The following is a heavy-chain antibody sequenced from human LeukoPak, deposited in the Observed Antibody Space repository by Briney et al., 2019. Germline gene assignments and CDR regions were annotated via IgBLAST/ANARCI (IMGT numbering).Heavy chain of an antibody. Sequence: GGSLRLSCAASGFTFSSYAMHWVRQAPGKGLEYVSAISSNGGSTYYANSVKGRFTISRDNSKNTLYLQMGSLRAEDMAVYYCARAGGGTTVSAFDIWGQGTMVTVSS. J-gene: IGHJ3*02. D-gene: IGHD1-1*01. CDR1: GFTFSSYA. V-gene: IGHV3-64*01. CDR2: ISSNGGST. CDR3: ARAGGGTTVSAFDI.